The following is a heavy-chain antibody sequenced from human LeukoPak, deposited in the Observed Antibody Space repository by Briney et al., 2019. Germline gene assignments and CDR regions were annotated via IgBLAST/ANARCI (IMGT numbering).Heavy chain of an antibody. CDR3: ARVSTYYYGSGSYKDY. CDR1: GFTFSSYA. CDR2: ISSNGGST. D-gene: IGHD3-10*01. Sequence: GGSLRLSCAASGFTFSSYAMHWVRQAPGKGLEYVSAISSNGGSTYYANSVKGRFTISRDNSKNTLYLQMGSRRAEDMAVYYCARVSTYYYGSGSYKDYWGQGTLVTVSS. J-gene: IGHJ4*02. V-gene: IGHV3-64*01.